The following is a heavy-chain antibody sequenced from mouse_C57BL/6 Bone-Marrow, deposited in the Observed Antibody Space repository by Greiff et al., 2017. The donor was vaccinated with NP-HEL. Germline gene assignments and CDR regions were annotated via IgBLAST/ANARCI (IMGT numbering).Heavy chain of an antibody. V-gene: IGHV1-53*01. D-gene: IGHD2-14*01. CDR1: GYTFTSYW. CDR2: INPSNGGT. Sequence: QVQLQQSGTELVKPGASVKLSCKASGYTFTSYWMHWVKQRPGQGLEWIGNINPSNGGTNYNEKFKSKATLTVDKSSSTAYMQLSSLTSEDSAVYYCARWDYRNWYFDVWGTGTTVTVSS. J-gene: IGHJ1*03. CDR3: ARWDYRNWYFDV.